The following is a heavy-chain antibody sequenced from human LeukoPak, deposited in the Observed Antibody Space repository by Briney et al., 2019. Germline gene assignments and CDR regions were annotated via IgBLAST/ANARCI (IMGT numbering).Heavy chain of an antibody. CDR1: GFTFSSYA. Sequence: GGSLRLSCAASGFTFSSYAMSWVRQAPGKGLEWVSGISGSGDSTYYADSVKGRFTISRDNSKNTLYLQMNSLRAEDTAVYYCAKEGYSSSWTSWYFDLWGRGTLVTVSS. CDR2: ISGSGDST. J-gene: IGHJ2*01. CDR3: AKEGYSSSWTSWYFDL. V-gene: IGHV3-23*01. D-gene: IGHD6-13*01.